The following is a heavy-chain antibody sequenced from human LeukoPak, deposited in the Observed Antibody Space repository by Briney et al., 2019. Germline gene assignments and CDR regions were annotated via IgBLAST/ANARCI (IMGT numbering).Heavy chain of an antibody. CDR2: ISGSGGST. D-gene: IGHD3-22*01. Sequence: LPGRSLRLSCATSGFTVSSNAMGWVRHAPGKGLGCVSAISGSGGSTYYADSVKGRFTVSRDNSKNTLFLQMNSLRAEDTAVYYCASHDSSGYYLYRYFWYWGKGTLVSVSS. J-gene: IGHJ4*02. CDR3: ASHDSSGYYLYRYFWY. CDR1: GFTVSSNA. V-gene: IGHV3-23*01.